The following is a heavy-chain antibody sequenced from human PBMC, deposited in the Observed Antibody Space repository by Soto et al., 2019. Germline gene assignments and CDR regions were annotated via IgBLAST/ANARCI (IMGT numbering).Heavy chain of an antibody. J-gene: IGHJ6*02. V-gene: IGHV3-23*01. CDR1: GFTFSSYA. Sequence: GGSLRLSCAASGFTFSSYAMSWVRQSPGQGLEWVSAISGSGGSTYYADSVKGRFTISRDNSKNTLYLQMNSLRAEDTAVYYCAKPQGVVVPDYYYYGMDVWGQGTTVTVSS. CDR2: ISGSGGST. D-gene: IGHD2-2*01. CDR3: AKPQGVVVPDYYYYGMDV.